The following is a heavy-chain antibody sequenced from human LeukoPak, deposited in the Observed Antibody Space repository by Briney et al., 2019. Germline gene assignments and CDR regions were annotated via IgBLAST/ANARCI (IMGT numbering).Heavy chain of an antibody. J-gene: IGHJ4*02. CDR2: INYSGNT. Sequence: SETLSLTCSVSGGSISDFYWSRIRQPPGKGLQWIGYINYSGNTNSHPSLKSRVTISVDTSKNQFSLKLTSVTAADTAVYYCARASVTGGPLADYWGQGTLVTVSS. CDR1: GGSISDFY. D-gene: IGHD5-18*01. V-gene: IGHV4-59*01. CDR3: ARASVTGGPLADY.